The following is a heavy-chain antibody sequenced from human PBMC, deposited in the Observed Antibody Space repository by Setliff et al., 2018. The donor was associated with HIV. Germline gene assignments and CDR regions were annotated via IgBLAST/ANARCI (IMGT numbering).Heavy chain of an antibody. V-gene: IGHV4-61*09. CDR1: GDSISRDFYY. J-gene: IGHJ3*02. Sequence: KPSETLSLTCTVSGDSISRDFYYWNWIRQPAGKGLEWIGHIYTNGRTHYNPSLKSRVTISMDTSKNQFSLKLSSVTAADTAVYYCARNDAFDIWGQGTLVTV. CDR2: IYTNGRT. CDR3: ARNDAFDI.